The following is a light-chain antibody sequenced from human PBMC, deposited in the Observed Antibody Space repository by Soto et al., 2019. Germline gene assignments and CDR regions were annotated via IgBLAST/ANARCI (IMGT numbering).Light chain of an antibody. CDR2: GAS. J-gene: IGKJ2*01. CDR3: LQYGSSPYT. Sequence: EIVLTQSPGTLSLSPGERATLSCRASQSVSSSYLAWYQQKPGQAPRPLIYGASSRATGIPVRFSGSGSGTDFTLTISRLEPEDFAVYYCLQYGSSPYTFGQGTKLEIK. V-gene: IGKV3-20*01. CDR1: QSVSSSY.